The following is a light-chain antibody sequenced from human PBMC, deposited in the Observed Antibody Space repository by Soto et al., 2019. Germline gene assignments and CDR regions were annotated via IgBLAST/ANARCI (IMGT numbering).Light chain of an antibody. J-gene: IGKJ4*01. CDR2: DAS. Sequence: EIVLTQSPATLSWSPGERAALSCRASQSVSSYLAWYQQKPGQAPRLLIYDASKRAPGIPARFTGSGSGTDFTLTISSLEPEDFAVYFCQQRSNWPSTFGGGTKVEI. V-gene: IGKV3-11*01. CDR1: QSVSSY. CDR3: QQRSNWPST.